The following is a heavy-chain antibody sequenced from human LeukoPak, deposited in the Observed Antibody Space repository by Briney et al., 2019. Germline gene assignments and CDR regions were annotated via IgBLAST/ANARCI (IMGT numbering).Heavy chain of an antibody. J-gene: IGHJ6*03. CDR2: INYGGDT. CDR3: ARGLGWQVTPMGLFYMDV. D-gene: IGHD2-21*02. Sequence: KASETLSLTCGVDGGSFSGYDWTRVRQPPGKGLGWIGQINYGGDTNYNPSLKSRVTISVDTSKNQFSLKVAFVTAADTAVYYCARGLGWQVTPMGLFYMDVWGEGATVIVSS. V-gene: IGHV4-34*01. CDR1: GGSFSGYD.